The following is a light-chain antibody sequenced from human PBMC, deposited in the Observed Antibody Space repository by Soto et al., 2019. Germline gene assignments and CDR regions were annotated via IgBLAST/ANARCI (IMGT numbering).Light chain of an antibody. V-gene: IGLV2-23*02. Sequence: QSALTQPASVSGSPGQSITISCTGTSSNVGSYKLVSWYQQHPGKAPKLMIFEVNNRPSGVSDRFSGSKSGNTASLTISGLKVEDEADYYCCSSGGSPTFVFGTGTKLTVL. J-gene: IGLJ1*01. CDR2: EVN. CDR1: SSNVGSYKL. CDR3: CSSGGSPTFV.